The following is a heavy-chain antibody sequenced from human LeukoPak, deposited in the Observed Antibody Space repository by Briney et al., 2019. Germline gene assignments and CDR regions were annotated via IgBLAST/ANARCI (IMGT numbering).Heavy chain of an antibody. CDR3: ARGVDLWFGELLPHDAFDI. CDR1: GGSIGSYY. CDR2: IYYSGST. V-gene: IGHV4-59*01. D-gene: IGHD3-10*01. Sequence: SETLSLTCTVSGGSIGSYYWSWIRQPPGKGLEWIGYIYYSGSTNYNPSLKSRVTISVDTSKNQFSLKLSSVTAADTAVYYCARGVDLWFGELLPHDAFDIWGQGTMVTVSS. J-gene: IGHJ3*02.